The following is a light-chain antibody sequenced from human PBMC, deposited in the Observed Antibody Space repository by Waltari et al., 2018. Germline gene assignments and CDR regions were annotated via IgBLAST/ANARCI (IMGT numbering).Light chain of an antibody. CDR3: QQYGDSPIT. Sequence: PATLSSSPGESATLSCRASHSISNNFLAWYQQRPGQSPRLLLYSISNRAPGISDRFWGSGSGTDFTLTISRLEPEDFAVYYCQQYGDSPITFGQGTRLDI. CDR2: SIS. V-gene: IGKV3-20*01. CDR1: HSISNNF. J-gene: IGKJ5*01.